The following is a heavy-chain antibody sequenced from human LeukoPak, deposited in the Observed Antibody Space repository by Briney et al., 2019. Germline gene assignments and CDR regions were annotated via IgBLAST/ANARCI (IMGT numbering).Heavy chain of an antibody. D-gene: IGHD6-6*01. V-gene: IGHV1-2*02. J-gene: IGHJ2*01. CDR3: VRDPYTTSSPWYFDL. CDR2: ISPKDGGT. Sequence: ASVKVSCKVSVGIFTGYYIHWVRQAPGQGLEWLGWISPKDGGTKYAQNFQGRVTLTSESSIVTAYMELRRLRSDDTAVYYCVRDPYTTSSPWYFDLWGRGTLVTVSS. CDR1: VGIFTGYY.